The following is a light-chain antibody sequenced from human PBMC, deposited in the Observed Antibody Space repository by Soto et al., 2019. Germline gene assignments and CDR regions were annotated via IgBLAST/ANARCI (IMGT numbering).Light chain of an antibody. J-gene: IGLJ1*01. V-gene: IGLV2-8*01. CDR3: SSYAGTHIV. Sequence: QSALTQPPSASGSPGQSVTISCTGTSSDVGGYNYVSWYQQHPGKAPKLMIYDVNQRPSGVPDRFSGSKSGNTASLTVSGLQAEDEADYYCSSYAGTHIVFGTGTKFTVL. CDR1: SSDVGGYNY. CDR2: DVN.